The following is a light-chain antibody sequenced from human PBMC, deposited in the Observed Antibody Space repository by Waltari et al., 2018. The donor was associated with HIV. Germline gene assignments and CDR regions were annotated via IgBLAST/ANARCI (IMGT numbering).Light chain of an antibody. CDR1: KIGRKN. Sequence: YDLSQPLSVSVDLGQTARITCGGDKIGRKNAPWYQQKPGQAPVLVIYRSRNRPSGITDRISASKAGSMVTLIISRVQIEDEADYFCQVWDSRTVVFGGGTTLTVL. J-gene: IGLJ2*01. CDR3: QVWDSRTVV. V-gene: IGLV3-9*01. CDR2: RSR.